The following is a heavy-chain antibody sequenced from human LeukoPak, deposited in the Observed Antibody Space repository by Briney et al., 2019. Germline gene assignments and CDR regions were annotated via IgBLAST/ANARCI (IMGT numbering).Heavy chain of an antibody. V-gene: IGHV3-48*04. CDR2: ISSSSKTI. D-gene: IGHD2-2*01. J-gene: IGHJ4*02. CDR1: GFSFSTYS. Sequence: GGSLGLSCAASGFSFSTYSMNWVRQAPGKGLEWVSYISSSSKTIYDADSVKGRFTISRDNAKNSLYLQMNSLRAEDTAVYYCAPGYCSSTSCLHYYEYWGQGTLVTVSS. CDR3: APGYCSSTSCLHYYEY.